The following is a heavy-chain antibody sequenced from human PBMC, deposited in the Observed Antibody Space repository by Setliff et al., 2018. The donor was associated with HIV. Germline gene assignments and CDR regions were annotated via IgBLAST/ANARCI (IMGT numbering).Heavy chain of an antibody. CDR3: ARVPVAGANWFDP. Sequence: PSETLSLTCSVSGVSINRTDHYWGWIRQSPGKRLEWIGSVSQSGSTYYNPSLKSRITISVDRSKNLFSLKLISVTAADQGVYYCARVPVAGANWFDPWGLGTLVPSPQ. D-gene: IGHD2-21*01. CDR1: GVSINRTDHY. CDR2: VSQSGST. V-gene: IGHV4-39*01. J-gene: IGHJ5*02.